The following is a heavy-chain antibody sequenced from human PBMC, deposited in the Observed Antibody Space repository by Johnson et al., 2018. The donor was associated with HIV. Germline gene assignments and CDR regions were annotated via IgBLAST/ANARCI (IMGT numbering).Heavy chain of an antibody. V-gene: IGHV3-13*01. CDR3: ARGLGPADAFDI. J-gene: IGHJ3*02. CDR2: IGTAGDT. D-gene: IGHD2-2*01. CDR1: GFTFSSYD. Sequence: VQLVESGGGLVQPGGSLRLSCAASGFTFSSYDMHWVRQATGKGLEWVSAIGTAGDTYYPGSVKDRFTISRENAKNSLYLQMNSLRAGDTAVYYCARGLGPADAFDIWGQGTMVTVSS.